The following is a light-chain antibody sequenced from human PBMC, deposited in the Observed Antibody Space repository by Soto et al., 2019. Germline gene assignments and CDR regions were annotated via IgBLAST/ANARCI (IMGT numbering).Light chain of an antibody. CDR1: QSVFYSTDSKNY. CDR3: QQYFNSPFP. J-gene: IGKJ2*01. CDR2: WAT. V-gene: IGKV4-1*01. Sequence: DIVMTQSPDSLAVSLGERATINCKSSQSVFYSTDSKNYLAWYQQKPGQPPKLLFYWATTRESGVPDRISGSGSGTHFTLTISSLQAEDVAVYYCQQYFNSPFPFGQGTKLEIE.